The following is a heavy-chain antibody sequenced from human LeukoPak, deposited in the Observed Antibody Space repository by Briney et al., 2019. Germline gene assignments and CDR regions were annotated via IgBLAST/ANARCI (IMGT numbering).Heavy chain of an antibody. V-gene: IGHV3-48*02. CDR2: SNSIGTIM. Sequence: PGGSLRLSCAASGFTFSSYSMNWVRQAPGQGLEWVSYSNSIGTIMYYADSVKGRFIISRDNAKNSLYLQMNSLRDEDTAVYYCARGRATAPVWSNWFDPWGQGTLVTVSS. CDR1: GFTFSSYS. D-gene: IGHD5-24*01. CDR3: ARGRATAPVWSNWFDP. J-gene: IGHJ5*02.